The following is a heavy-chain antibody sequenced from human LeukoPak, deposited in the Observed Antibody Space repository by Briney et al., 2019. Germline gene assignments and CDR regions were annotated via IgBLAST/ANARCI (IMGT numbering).Heavy chain of an antibody. CDR3: ATAWSGD. J-gene: IGHJ4*02. Sequence: ASVKISCKVSVYTFTDYYMHCVQQTPGKRLEWMGLVYPEDGETIYAEKFQGRVTITADTSSDTAYMEMSSLRSEDTAVYYCATAWSGDWGQGTLVTVSS. CDR2: VYPEDGET. D-gene: IGHD3-3*01. V-gene: IGHV1-69-2*01. CDR1: VYTFTDYY.